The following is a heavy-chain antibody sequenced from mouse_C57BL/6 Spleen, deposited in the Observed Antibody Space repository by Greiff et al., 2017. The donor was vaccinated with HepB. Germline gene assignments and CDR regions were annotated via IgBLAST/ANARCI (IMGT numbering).Heavy chain of an antibody. J-gene: IGHJ2*01. V-gene: IGHV1-26*01. CDR3: AYGPYFDY. D-gene: IGHD1-1*02. CDR2: INPNNGGT. Sequence: EVQLQQSGPELVKPGASVKISCKASGYTFTDYYMNWVKQSHGKSLEWIGDINPNNGGTSYNQKFKGKATLTVDKSSSTAYMELRSLTSEDSAVYYCAYGPYFDYWGQGTTLTVSS. CDR1: GYTFTDYY.